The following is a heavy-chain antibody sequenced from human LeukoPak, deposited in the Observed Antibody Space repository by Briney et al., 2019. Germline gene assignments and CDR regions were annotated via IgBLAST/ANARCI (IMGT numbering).Heavy chain of an antibody. Sequence: ASVKVSCKASGGTFSSYAISWVRQAPGQGLEWMGRIIPILGIANYAQKFQGRVTITADKSTSTAYMELSSPRSEDTAVYYCARGPNPNYYDSSGYTPLGYWGQGTLVTVSS. V-gene: IGHV1-69*04. CDR2: IIPILGIA. CDR3: ARGPNPNYYDSSGYTPLGY. D-gene: IGHD3-22*01. CDR1: GGTFSSYA. J-gene: IGHJ4*02.